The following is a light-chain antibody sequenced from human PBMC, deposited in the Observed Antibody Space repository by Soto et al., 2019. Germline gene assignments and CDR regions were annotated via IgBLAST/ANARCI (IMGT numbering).Light chain of an antibody. CDR2: AAS. CDR3: QQYNSWPPIT. V-gene: IGKV1-27*01. CDR1: QDISNY. J-gene: IGKJ5*01. Sequence: DIQMTQSPSSLSASVGDRVTITCRASQDISNYLAWYQQKPGKVPKLLIYAASTLQSGVPSRFSGSGSGTDFTLTISSLQSEDFAVYYCQQYNSWPPITFGQGTRLEI.